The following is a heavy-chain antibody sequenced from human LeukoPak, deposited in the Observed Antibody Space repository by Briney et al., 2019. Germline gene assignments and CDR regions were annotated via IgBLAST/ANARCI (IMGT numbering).Heavy chain of an antibody. CDR1: GGTFSSYA. J-gene: IGHJ4*02. CDR2: IIPIFGTA. D-gene: IGHD5-24*01. V-gene: IGHV1-69*13. Sequence: GASVKVSCKASGGTFSSYAISWVRQAPGQGLEWMGGIIPIFGTANYAQEFQGRVTITADESTSTAYMELSSLRSEDTAVYYCARGTSVEMATGLDYWGQGTLVTVSS. CDR3: ARGTSVEMATGLDY.